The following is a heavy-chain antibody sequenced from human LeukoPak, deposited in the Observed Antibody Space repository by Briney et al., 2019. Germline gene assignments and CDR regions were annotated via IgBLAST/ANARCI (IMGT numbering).Heavy chain of an antibody. CDR2: ISSSSSYI. CDR1: GFTFSSYS. CDR3: ARDHLRANTASA. V-gene: IGHV3-21*01. Sequence: GGSLRLSCAASGFTFSSYSMNWVRQAPGEGLEWVSSISSSSSYIYYADSVKGRFTISRDNAKNSLYLQMSSLRAEDTAVYYCARDHLRANTASAWGQGTLVTVSS. D-gene: IGHD5-18*01. J-gene: IGHJ5*02.